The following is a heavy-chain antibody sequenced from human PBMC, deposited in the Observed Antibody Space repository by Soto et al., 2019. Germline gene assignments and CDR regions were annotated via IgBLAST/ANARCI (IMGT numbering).Heavy chain of an antibody. V-gene: IGHV3-21*01. D-gene: IGHD4-17*01. Sequence: GGSLRLSCVASGFTFSTYVMTWVRQGPGKGLEWVSGIRGCGPYTYYGESVKDRFTISRDNAKSTLYLQMNSLRVEDTAAYYCAAERGYGGPAYYSIAMDVWGQGTTVTVSS. CDR3: AAERGYGGPAYYSIAMDV. J-gene: IGHJ6*02. CDR2: IRGCGPYT. CDR1: GFTFSTYV.